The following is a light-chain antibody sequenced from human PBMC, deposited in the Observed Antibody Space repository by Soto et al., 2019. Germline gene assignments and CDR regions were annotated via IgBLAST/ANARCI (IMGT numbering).Light chain of an antibody. V-gene: IGLV2-8*01. J-gene: IGLJ1*01. CDR2: EVS. CDR1: SSDVGGYNY. Sequence: QSVLTQPPSASGSPGQSVTVSCTGTSSDVGGYNYVSWYQQHPGKAPKLMIYEVSKRPSGVPDRFSGSKSGNTASLTVSGLQAEDEADYYCSSYAGSNIYVFGTGTKVTAL. CDR3: SSYAGSNIYV.